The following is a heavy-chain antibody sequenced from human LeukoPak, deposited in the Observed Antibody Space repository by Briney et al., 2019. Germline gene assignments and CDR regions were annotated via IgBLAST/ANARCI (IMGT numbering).Heavy chain of an antibody. J-gene: IGHJ4*02. CDR2: ISAYNGNT. Sequence: GASVKVSCKASGYTFTSYGISWVRQAPGQGLEWMAWISAYNGNTNYAQKLQGRVTMTTDTSTSTAYMELRSLRSDDTAVYYCARAPIVVVVAAIDYWGQGTLVTVSS. CDR1: GYTFTSYG. CDR3: ARAPIVVVVAAIDY. V-gene: IGHV1-18*01. D-gene: IGHD2-15*01.